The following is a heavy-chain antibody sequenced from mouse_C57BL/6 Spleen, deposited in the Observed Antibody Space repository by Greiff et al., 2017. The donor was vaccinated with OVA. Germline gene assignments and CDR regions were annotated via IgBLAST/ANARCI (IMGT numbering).Heavy chain of an antibody. J-gene: IGHJ4*01. CDR1: GFNIKDDY. D-gene: IGHD1-1*01. CDR2: IDPENGDT. V-gene: IGHV14-4*01. Sequence: EVQLQQSGAELVRPGASVKLSCTASGFNIKDDYMHWVKQRPEQGLEWIGWIDPENGDTEYASKFQGKATITADTSSNTAYLQLSSLTSEDTAVYYCTSDYYGSSHYYAMDYWGQGTSVTVSS. CDR3: TSDYYGSSHYYAMDY.